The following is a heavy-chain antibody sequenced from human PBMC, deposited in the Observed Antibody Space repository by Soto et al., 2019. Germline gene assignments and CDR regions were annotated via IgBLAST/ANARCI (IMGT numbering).Heavy chain of an antibody. V-gene: IGHV1-18*01. CDR2: ISAYNRDSDNAHT. CDR1: GYSFTSYG. D-gene: IGHD5-12*01. J-gene: IGHJ4*02. CDR3: VRATPGYDYGAGGY. Sequence: QVQLVQSGAEVKKPGASVKVSCEASGYSFTSYGIHWVRQAPGQGLEWMGWISAYNRDSDNAHTNYAQKLQGRITMPVAIPASTAYMELRSLRSDDTAVYYCVRATPGYDYGAGGYWGQGTLVTVSS.